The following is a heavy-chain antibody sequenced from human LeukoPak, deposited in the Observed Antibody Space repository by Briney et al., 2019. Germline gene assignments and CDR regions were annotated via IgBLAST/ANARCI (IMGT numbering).Heavy chain of an antibody. V-gene: IGHV4-59*04. CDR1: GGSISSYY. D-gene: IGHD3-9*01. CDR3: ARLVTMTYFDY. J-gene: IGHJ4*02. Sequence: SETLSLTCTVSGGSISSYYWSWIRQPPGKGLEWIGYIYYSGSTYYNPSLKSRVTISVDTSKNQFSLKLSSVTAADTAVYYCARLVTMTYFDYWGQGTLVTVSS. CDR2: IYYSGST.